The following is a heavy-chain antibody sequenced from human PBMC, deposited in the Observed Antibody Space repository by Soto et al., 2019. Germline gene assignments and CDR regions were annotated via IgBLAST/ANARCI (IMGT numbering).Heavy chain of an antibody. Sequence: SVKVSCKASGGTLSSYAISWVRQAPGQGLEWMGGIIPIFGTANYAQKFQGGVTITADKSTSTAYMELSSLRSEDTAVYYCARGAQQLVWDNWFDPWGQGTLVTVSS. J-gene: IGHJ5*02. V-gene: IGHV1-69*06. CDR2: IIPIFGTA. CDR3: ARGAQQLVWDNWFDP. D-gene: IGHD6-13*01. CDR1: GGTLSSYA.